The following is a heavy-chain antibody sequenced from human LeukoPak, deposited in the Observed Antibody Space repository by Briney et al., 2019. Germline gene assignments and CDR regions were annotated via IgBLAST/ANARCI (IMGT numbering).Heavy chain of an antibody. J-gene: IGHJ6*03. CDR2: IYYSGGT. D-gene: IGHD2-2*01. CDR3: ARVLGSHSRERYCSSTSCSLYYYYYMDV. Sequence: SETLSLTCTVSGGSISSYYWSWIRQPPGKGLEWIGYIYYSGGTNYNTSLKSRVTISVDTSKNQFSLKLSSVTAANTAVYYCARVLGSHSRERYCSSTSCSLYYYYYMDVWGKGTTVTVSS. V-gene: IGHV4-59*01. CDR1: GGSISSYY.